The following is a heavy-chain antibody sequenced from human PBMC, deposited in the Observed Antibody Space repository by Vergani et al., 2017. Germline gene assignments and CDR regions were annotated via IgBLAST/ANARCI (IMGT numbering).Heavy chain of an antibody. J-gene: IGHJ4*02. CDR3: WDTKYANSWDF. Sequence: EVDLVESGGGLAQPGGSLRLSCEASGITFWKFGMHWVRQGPGKGLEWVSGISWNSGAVDYADSVRGRFTISRDNAKNSLFLEMNSLRFEDTAVYYCWDTKYANSWDFWGQGSLVTGSS. D-gene: IGHD2-8*01. V-gene: IGHV3-9*01. CDR1: GITFWKFG. CDR2: ISWNSGAV.